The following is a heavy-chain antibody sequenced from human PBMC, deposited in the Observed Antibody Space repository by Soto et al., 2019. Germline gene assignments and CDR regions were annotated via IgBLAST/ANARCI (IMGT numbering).Heavy chain of an antibody. CDR2: IYWDDDK. Sequence: QITLKASGPTLVKPTQTLTVTFAFSGLPLSTSGVGVGWIRPPPGTALEWLAYIYWDDDKGYSPSLKSILSSTKDTSKDRVARIMTNMDPVNTSTYYCAHRLTSGWGNSWCSWGQGTLVTVSS. D-gene: IGHD6-13*01. J-gene: IGHJ4*02. CDR1: GLPLSTSGVG. CDR3: AHRLTSGWGNSWCS. V-gene: IGHV2-5*02.